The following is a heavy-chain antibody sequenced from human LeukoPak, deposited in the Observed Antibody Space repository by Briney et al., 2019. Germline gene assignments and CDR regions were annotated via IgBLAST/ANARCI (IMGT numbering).Heavy chain of an antibody. J-gene: IGHJ4*02. CDR3: SGHGSSSY. Sequence: GGSLRLSCAASGFTFSSYAMSWFRQAPGKRLEWVSDISGVGNTYYAESVKGRFTISRDNSRNTLYLQMNSLRAEDTALYYASGHGSSSYWGQGTLVAVSS. D-gene: IGHD6-13*01. CDR2: ISGVGNT. CDR1: GFTFSSYA. V-gene: IGHV3-23*01.